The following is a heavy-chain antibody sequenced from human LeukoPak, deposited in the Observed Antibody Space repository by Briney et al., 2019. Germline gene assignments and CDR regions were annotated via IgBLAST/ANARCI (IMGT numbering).Heavy chain of an antibody. CDR3: ARVSTAVSLAIDY. CDR1: GFTFSNYN. D-gene: IGHD6-13*01. Sequence: GGSLRLSCAASGFTFSNYNMNWVRQAPGKGLEWVSVISSSSRYMYYADSVKGRFTISRDNAKNSLYLQMNSLRAEDAAVYYCARVSTAVSLAIDYWGQGTLVTVST. V-gene: IGHV3-21*06. CDR2: ISSSSRYM. J-gene: IGHJ4*02.